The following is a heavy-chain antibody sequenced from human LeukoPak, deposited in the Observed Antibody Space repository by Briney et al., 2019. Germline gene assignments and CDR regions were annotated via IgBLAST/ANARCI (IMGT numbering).Heavy chain of an antibody. CDR1: GGTFSIYA. CDR2: IIPIFGIA. V-gene: IGHV1-69*04. J-gene: IGHJ5*02. CDR3: ARDLGPLRGGFWFDP. D-gene: IGHD3-16*01. Sequence: GASVKVSCKASGGTFSIYAISWVRQAPGQGLEWMGRIIPIFGIANYAQKFQGRVTITADKSTSTAYMELSSLRSEDTAVYYCARDLGPLRGGFWFDPWGQGTLVTVSS.